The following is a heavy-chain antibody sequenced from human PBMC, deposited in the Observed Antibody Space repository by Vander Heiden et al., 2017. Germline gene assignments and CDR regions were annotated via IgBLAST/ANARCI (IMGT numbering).Heavy chain of an antibody. CDR1: GFPFRSYA. D-gene: IGHD3-3*01. J-gene: IGHJ3*02. CDR2: ISSGSGGDT. V-gene: IGHV3-23*01. CDR3: AKHTDFWSGYYTSGAFDI. Sequence: EVQLLESGGGLVQPGGSLRISCAASGFPFRSYAMSWVRQAPGKALEWVSSISSGSGGDTFYADSVKGRYTISRDNPKNTLYLQMNSLRDEDTAVYYCAKHTDFWSGYYTSGAFDIWGQGTMVTVSS.